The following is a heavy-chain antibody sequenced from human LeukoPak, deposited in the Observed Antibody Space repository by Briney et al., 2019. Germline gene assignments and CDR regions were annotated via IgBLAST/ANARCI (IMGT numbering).Heavy chain of an antibody. CDR1: GFTFSGYG. D-gene: IGHD3-22*01. Sequence: PGGSLRLSCAASGFTFSGYGMHWVRRAPGKGLEWVSFIRYDGSDKYYADSVKGRFTISRDNSKNTVYLQMNSLRVEDTAVYYCAKRAEYDTSGYYGYWGQGTLVTVSS. J-gene: IGHJ4*02. CDR2: IRYDGSDK. V-gene: IGHV3-30*02. CDR3: AKRAEYDTSGYYGY.